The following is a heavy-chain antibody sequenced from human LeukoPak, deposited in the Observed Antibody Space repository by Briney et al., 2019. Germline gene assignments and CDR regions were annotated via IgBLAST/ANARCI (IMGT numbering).Heavy chain of an antibody. CDR2: IYSGGST. CDR1: EFSVGSNY. D-gene: IGHD5-12*01. Sequence: GGSLRLSCAASEFSVGSNYMTWVRQAPGKGLEWVSLIYSGGSTYYADSVKGRFTISRDNAKDSLYLQMNSLRAEDTAVYYCARDPGSGYEEHFDYWGQGTLVTVSS. J-gene: IGHJ4*02. CDR3: ARDPGSGYEEHFDY. V-gene: IGHV3-53*01.